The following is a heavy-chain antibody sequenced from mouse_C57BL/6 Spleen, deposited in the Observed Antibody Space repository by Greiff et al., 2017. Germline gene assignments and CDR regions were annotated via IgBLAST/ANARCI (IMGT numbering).Heavy chain of an antibody. CDR3: ARGSGYDYAWFAY. D-gene: IGHD2-4*01. CDR1: GYTFTGYW. CDR2: ILPGSGST. V-gene: IGHV1-9*01. J-gene: IGHJ3*01. Sequence: VQLQQSGAELMKPGASVKLSCKATGYTFTGYWFAWVKQRPGPGLEWIGEILPGSGSTNYNEQFKAKAPSTADTSSNHAYMQRSSLTSEDSAIYDCARGSGYDYAWFAYWGQGTLVTVSA.